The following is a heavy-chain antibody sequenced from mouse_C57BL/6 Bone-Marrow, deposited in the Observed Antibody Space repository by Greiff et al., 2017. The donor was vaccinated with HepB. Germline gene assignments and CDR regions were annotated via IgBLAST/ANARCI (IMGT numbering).Heavy chain of an antibody. CDR2: IYPGGGYT. J-gene: IGHJ2*01. CDR1: GYTFTNYW. V-gene: IGHV1-63*01. D-gene: IGHD3-2*02. CDR3: ARRGAQATVFDY. Sequence: QVQLKQSGAELVRPGTSVKMSCKASGYTFTNYWIGWAKQRPGHGLEWIGDIYPGGGYTNYNEKFKGKATLTADKSSSTAYMQFSSLTSEDSAIYYCARRGAQATVFDYWGQGTTLTVSS.